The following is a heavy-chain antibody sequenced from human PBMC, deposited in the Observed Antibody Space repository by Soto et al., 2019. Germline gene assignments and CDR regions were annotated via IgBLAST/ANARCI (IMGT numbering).Heavy chain of an antibody. J-gene: IGHJ2*01. V-gene: IGHV1-69*02. Sequence: QVQLVQSGAEVKKPGSSVKVSCKASGGTFSSYTISWVRQAPGQGLEWMGRIIPILGIANYAQKFQGRVTIPADKSTSTAYMELGSLRSEDTAVYYCARGGYDILTGYYHPHWYFDLWGRGTLVTVSS. D-gene: IGHD3-9*01. CDR3: ARGGYDILTGYYHPHWYFDL. CDR2: IIPILGIA. CDR1: GGTFSSYT.